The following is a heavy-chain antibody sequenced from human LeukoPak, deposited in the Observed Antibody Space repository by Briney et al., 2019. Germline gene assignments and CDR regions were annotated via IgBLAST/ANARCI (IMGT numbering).Heavy chain of an antibody. Sequence: SETLSLTCTVSGGSISSYYWSWIRQPAGKGLEWIGRIYTRGSTNYNPSLKSRVTMSVDTSKNQFSLKLSSVTAADTAVYYCARENILTGYQYYYYYYYMDVWRKATTATISS. J-gene: IGHJ6*03. CDR3: ARENILTGYQYYYYYYYMDV. V-gene: IGHV4-4*07. CDR1: GGSISSYY. D-gene: IGHD3-9*01. CDR2: IYTRGST.